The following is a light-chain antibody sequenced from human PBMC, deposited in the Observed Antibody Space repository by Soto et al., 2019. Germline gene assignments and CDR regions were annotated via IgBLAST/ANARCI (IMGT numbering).Light chain of an antibody. Sequence: EIVVTQSPGTLSLSPGERDTLSCRASQSVSNNYLAWYQQKPGQAPRLLIYGASSSATGIPDRFSGSGSGTDVTLTISRLEPEYFAVYYCQQYGSAPRTFGQGTKVEIK. J-gene: IGKJ1*01. V-gene: IGKV3-20*01. CDR3: QQYGSAPRT. CDR1: QSVSNNY. CDR2: GAS.